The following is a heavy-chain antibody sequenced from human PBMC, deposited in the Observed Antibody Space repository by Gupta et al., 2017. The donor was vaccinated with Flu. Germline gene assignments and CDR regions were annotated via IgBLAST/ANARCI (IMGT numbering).Heavy chain of an antibody. CDR1: GFTFGDYA. CDR3: TRAWGGRDGSSSSWYRGEYYFDY. CDR2: IRSKAYGETT. Sequence: EVQLVASGGGLVQPGRSLRLSCTASGFTFGDYAMSWFRPSPGKGLEWVGFIRSKAYGETTEYAASVKGRFTISRDDSKSIAYLQMNSLKTEDTAVYYCTRAWGGRDGSSSSWYRGEYYFDYWGQGTLVTVSS. D-gene: IGHD6-13*01. J-gene: IGHJ4*02. V-gene: IGHV3-49*03.